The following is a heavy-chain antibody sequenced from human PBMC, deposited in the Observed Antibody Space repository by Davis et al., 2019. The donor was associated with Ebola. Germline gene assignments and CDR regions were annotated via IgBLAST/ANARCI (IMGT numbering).Heavy chain of an antibody. J-gene: IGHJ4*02. CDR3: AIPDCSGANCYSVYIKN. CDR1: GFSFNTYW. V-gene: IGHV3-7*01. CDR2: IRQDGSEK. Sequence: GESLKISCAASGFSFNTYWMTWVRQAPGKGLEWLAIIRQDGSEKKYVDSVKGRFTISRDNSNNLLYLQMNSLRAEDTAVYYCAIPDCSGANCYSVYIKNWGQGTLVTVSP. D-gene: IGHD2-15*01.